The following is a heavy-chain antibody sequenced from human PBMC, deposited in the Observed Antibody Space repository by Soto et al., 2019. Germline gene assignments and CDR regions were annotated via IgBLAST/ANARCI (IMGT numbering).Heavy chain of an antibody. CDR1: VGTFSSYT. V-gene: IGHV1-69*04. CDR3: ARDLGIAAAGDGGYYYMDV. J-gene: IGHJ6*03. CDR2: IIPILGIA. D-gene: IGHD6-13*01. Sequence: SVKVCSKDSVGTFSSYTISWVRQATKQGLEWMGRIIPILGIANYAQKFQGRVTITADKSTSTAYMELSSLRSEDTAVYYCARDLGIAAAGDGGYYYMDVWGKGTTVTVS.